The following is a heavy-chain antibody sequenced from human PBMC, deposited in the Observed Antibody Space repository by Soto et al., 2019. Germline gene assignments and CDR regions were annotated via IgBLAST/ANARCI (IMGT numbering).Heavy chain of an antibody. J-gene: IGHJ6*02. V-gene: IGHV5-10-1*01. CDR3: ARTPTYSSSWSAYYGMDV. D-gene: IGHD6-13*01. Sequence: GESRKSSGKGSGYSFTSYWISWVRQMPGKGLEWMGRIDPSDSYTNYGPSFQGHVTISADKSISTAYLQWSSLKASDTAMYYCARTPTYSSSWSAYYGMDVWGQGTTVTVSS. CDR2: IDPSDSYT. CDR1: GYSFTSYW.